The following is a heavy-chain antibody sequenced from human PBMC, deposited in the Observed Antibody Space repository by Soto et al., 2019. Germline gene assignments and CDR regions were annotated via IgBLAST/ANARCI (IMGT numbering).Heavy chain of an antibody. CDR2: ITGGGGTA. J-gene: IGHJ4*02. CDR3: AKEVSRPQWSYAFDY. V-gene: IGHV3-23*01. D-gene: IGHD2-15*01. Sequence: EVQLLESGGGLVQPGGSLRLSCAASGFIFSNYAMSWVRQAPGKGLEWVSDITGGGGTAHYADSVKGRFTISRDNSRNTLYLQMNSLRDDDTAIYYCAKEVSRPQWSYAFDYWGQGTLVTVSS. CDR1: GFIFSNYA.